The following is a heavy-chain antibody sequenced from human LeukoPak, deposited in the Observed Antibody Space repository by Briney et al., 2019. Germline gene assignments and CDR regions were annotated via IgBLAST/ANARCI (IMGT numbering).Heavy chain of an antibody. CDR1: GFTFDDYA. CDR2: ISGDGGST. D-gene: IGHD6-19*01. Sequence: GGSLRLSCAASGFTFDDYAMHWVRQAPGKGLEWVSLISGDGGSTYYADSVKGRFTISRDNSKNSLYLQMNSLRTEDTALYYCAKDTYSSGWFPLYFDYWGQGTLVTVSS. J-gene: IGHJ4*02. CDR3: AKDTYSSGWFPLYFDY. V-gene: IGHV3-43*02.